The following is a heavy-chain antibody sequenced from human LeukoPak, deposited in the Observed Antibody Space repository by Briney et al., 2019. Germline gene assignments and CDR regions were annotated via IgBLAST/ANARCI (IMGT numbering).Heavy chain of an antibody. J-gene: IGHJ5*02. CDR2: TSSSSSYT. D-gene: IGHD2-15*01. CDR3: ARAREDCSGGSCYSTWFDP. Sequence: GGSLRLSCAASGFTFSDYYMSWIRQAPGKGLEWVSYTSSSSSYTNYADSVKGRFTISRDNAKNSLYLQMNSLRAEDTAVYYCARAREDCSGGSCYSTWFDPWGQGTLVTVSS. CDR1: GFTFSDYY. V-gene: IGHV3-11*03.